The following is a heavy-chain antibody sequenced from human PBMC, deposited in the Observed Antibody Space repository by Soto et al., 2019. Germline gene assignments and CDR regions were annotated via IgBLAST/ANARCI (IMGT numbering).Heavy chain of an antibody. Sequence: SETLSLTCTVSGGSISSYYWNWIRQPPGRGLEWIGYISYTGSTNYNPSLKGRVTISLDTSKNQFSLKVNSMTAADTALYYCATQRGHSYGYWFDPWGPGTLVTVSS. CDR2: ISYTGST. J-gene: IGHJ5*02. D-gene: IGHD5-18*01. V-gene: IGHV4-59*01. CDR1: GGSISSYY. CDR3: ATQRGHSYGYWFDP.